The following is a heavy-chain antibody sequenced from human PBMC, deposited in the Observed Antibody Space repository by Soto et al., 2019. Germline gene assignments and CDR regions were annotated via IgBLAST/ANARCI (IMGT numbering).Heavy chain of an antibody. CDR3: ARGRGACPPGACYSRGFDL. J-gene: IGHJ3*01. Sequence: QEQLVESGGGMVQPGGSLRVSCAVSGFTLDTYGMHWVRQAAGQGLEWVAVSWHDGRHLDYADSVKGRFTVFRDDSKNTLFLEMNGLRGDETAVYYCARGRGACPPGACYSRGFDLWGQGTLVTVSS. D-gene: IGHD3-10*01. CDR1: GFTLDTYG. V-gene: IGHV3-33*01. CDR2: SWHDGRHL.